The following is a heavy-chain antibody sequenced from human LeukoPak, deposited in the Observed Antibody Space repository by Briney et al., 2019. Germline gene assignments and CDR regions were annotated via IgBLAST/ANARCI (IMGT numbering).Heavy chain of an antibody. CDR2: ISAYNGNT. Sequence: ASVKVSCKASGYTFTSYGISWVRQAPGQGLEWMGWISAYNGNTNYAQKLQGRVTMTTDTSTSTAYMELRSLRSDDTAVYCCARDPQIRITMIVVGSDAFDIWGQGSMVTVSS. CDR1: GYTFTSYG. D-gene: IGHD3-22*01. CDR3: ARDPQIRITMIVVGSDAFDI. V-gene: IGHV1-18*01. J-gene: IGHJ3*02.